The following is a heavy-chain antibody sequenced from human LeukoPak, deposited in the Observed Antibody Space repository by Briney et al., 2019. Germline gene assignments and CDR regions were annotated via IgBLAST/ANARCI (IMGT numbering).Heavy chain of an antibody. CDR1: GFTVSSNS. Sequence: PGGSLRLSCTVSGFTVSSNSMSWVRQAPGKGLEWVSLITRDGYTTFYADSVKGRFTISRDKTNNSLFLQMNSLTTEDTALYYCATERLQYFDYWGQGTLVTVSS. CDR3: ATERLQYFDY. J-gene: IGHJ4*02. V-gene: IGHV3-43*02. CDR2: ITRDGYTT.